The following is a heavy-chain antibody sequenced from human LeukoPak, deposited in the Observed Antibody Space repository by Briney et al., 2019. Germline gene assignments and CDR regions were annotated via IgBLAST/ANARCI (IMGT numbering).Heavy chain of an antibody. V-gene: IGHV3-43*01. CDR1: GITFDDYN. J-gene: IGHJ4*02. D-gene: IGHD1-1*01. Sequence: GGSLRLSCAASGITFDDYNMHWIRQAPGKGLEWVSLISWDGDTTYDADPVKGRFTISRDNSANSLYLQMNSLRSEDTAVYYCATGLTSTRFDFWGQGTLVTVSS. CDR3: ATGLTSTRFDF. CDR2: ISWDGDTT.